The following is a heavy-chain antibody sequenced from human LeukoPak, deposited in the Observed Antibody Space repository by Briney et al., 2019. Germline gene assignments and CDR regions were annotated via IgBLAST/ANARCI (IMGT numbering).Heavy chain of an antibody. CDR1: GVSFSGYY. J-gene: IGHJ3*02. V-gene: IGHV4-34*01. CDR3: APIDHDYGDYDAFDI. Sequence: PSETLSLTCAVYGVSFSGYYWSWIRQPPGKGLEWIGEINHSGSTNYNPSLKSRVTISVDTSKNQFSLKLSSVTAADTAVYYCAPIDHDYGDYDAFDIWGQGTMVTVSS. D-gene: IGHD4-17*01. CDR2: INHSGST.